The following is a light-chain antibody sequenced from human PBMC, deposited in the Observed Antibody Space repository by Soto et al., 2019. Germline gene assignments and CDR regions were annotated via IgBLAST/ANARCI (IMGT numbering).Light chain of an antibody. CDR1: QSVSSY. CDR2: DAS. V-gene: IGKV3-20*01. CDR3: QQYGSSLT. J-gene: IGKJ1*01. Sequence: EIVLTQSPATLSLSPGERASLSCRASQSVSSYLAWYQQKPGQAPRLLIYDASSRATGIPDRFSGSGSGTDFTLTISRLEPEDFAVYYCQQYGSSLTFGQGTKVDIK.